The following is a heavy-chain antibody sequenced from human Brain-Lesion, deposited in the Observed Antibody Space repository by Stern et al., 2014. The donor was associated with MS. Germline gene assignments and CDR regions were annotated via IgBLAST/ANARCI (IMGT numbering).Heavy chain of an antibody. D-gene: IGHD1-26*01. Sequence: EVQLVESGAEVKKPGESLKISCKGSGYSFTSYWIGWVRQMPGKGLEWLGIIYPGDSDTRYSPSFQVQVTISADKSISTAYLQWSSLKASETAMYYCARLFSGSYYYFDSWGQGTLVTVSS. V-gene: IGHV5-51*01. CDR1: GYSFTSYW. CDR3: ARLFSGSYYYFDS. CDR2: IYPGDSDT. J-gene: IGHJ4*02.